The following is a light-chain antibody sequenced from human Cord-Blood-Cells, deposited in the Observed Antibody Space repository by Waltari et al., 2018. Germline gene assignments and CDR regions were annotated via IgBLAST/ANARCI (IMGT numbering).Light chain of an antibody. CDR1: SRDVGGYNY. V-gene: IGLV2-14*01. CDR3: SSYTSSSTWV. J-gene: IGLJ3*02. CDR2: DVS. Sequence: QSALTQPASVSGFPGQSFTISCTGTSRDVGGYNYVSWYQQHPGKAHKLMIYDVSNRPSGVSNRFSGSKSGNTASLTISGLQAEDEADYYCSSYTSSSTWVFGGGTKLTVL.